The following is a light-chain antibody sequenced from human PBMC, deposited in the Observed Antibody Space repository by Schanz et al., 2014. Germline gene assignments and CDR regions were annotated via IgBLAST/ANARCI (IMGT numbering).Light chain of an antibody. CDR2: GAS. V-gene: IGKV3-15*01. Sequence: EIVMTQSPATLSVSPGERATLSCRASQSVSDNLAWYQQKPGQAPSLLIYGASTRATGIPARFSGSGSGTEFTLTISSLQPEDFATYYCQQLNSLITFGQGTRLEIK. CDR1: QSVSDN. J-gene: IGKJ5*01. CDR3: QQLNSLIT.